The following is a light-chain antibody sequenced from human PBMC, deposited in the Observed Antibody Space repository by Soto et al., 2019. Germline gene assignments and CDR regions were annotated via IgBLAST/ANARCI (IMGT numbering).Light chain of an antibody. J-gene: IGKJ1*01. CDR3: QQYNSYSWT. Sequence: DIQMTQSPSTLSASVGDRVTNTCRASRSISSWLAWYQQKPGKAPKLLIYDASSLESGVPSRFSGSGSGTEFTLTISSLQPDDFATYYCQQYNSYSWTFGQGTKV. CDR1: RSISSW. CDR2: DAS. V-gene: IGKV1-5*01.